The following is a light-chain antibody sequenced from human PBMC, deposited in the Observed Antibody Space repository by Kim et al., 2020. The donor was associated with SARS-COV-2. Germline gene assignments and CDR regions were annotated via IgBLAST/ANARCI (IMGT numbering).Light chain of an antibody. CDR2: DVS. CDR3: SSYTSNSTVV. J-gene: IGLJ2*01. Sequence: QSALTQPASVSGSPGQSITISCSGTSSDVGGYNYVSWYQQHPGKTPKRMIYDVSNRPSGVSNRFSSSKSGNTDSLTISGLQAEAEADYYCSSYTSNSTVVFGGETRLTVL. V-gene: IGLV2-14*03. CDR1: SSDVGGYNY.